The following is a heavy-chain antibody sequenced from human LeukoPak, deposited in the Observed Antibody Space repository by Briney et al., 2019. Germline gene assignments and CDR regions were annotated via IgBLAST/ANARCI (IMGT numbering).Heavy chain of an antibody. CDR3: AKAGYYDSIDY. CDR1: GFTFSSYW. D-gene: IGHD3-22*01. Sequence: GGSLRLSCAASGFTFSSYWMSWVRQAPGKGLEWVANIKQDGSEKYYVDSVKGRFTISRDNAKNSLYLQMNSLRAEDTAVYYCAKAGYYDSIDYWGQGTLVTVSS. CDR2: IKQDGSEK. J-gene: IGHJ4*02. V-gene: IGHV3-7*01.